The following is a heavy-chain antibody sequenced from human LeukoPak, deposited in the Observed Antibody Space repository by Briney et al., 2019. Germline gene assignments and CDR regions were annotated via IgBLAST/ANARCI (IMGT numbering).Heavy chain of an antibody. V-gene: IGHV3-53*01. CDR1: GFTVSSNY. Sequence: PGGSLRLSCAASGFTVSSNYMSWVRQAPGKGLEWVSVIYSGGSTYYADSLKGRFTISRDNSKNTLYPQMNRRRAEDTAVYYCARAAPSDAFDIWGQGTMVTVSS. J-gene: IGHJ3*02. CDR2: IYSGGST. CDR3: ARAAPSDAFDI.